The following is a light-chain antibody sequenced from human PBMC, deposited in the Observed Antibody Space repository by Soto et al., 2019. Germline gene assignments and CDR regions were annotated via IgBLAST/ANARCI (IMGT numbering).Light chain of an antibody. V-gene: IGLV2-14*01. J-gene: IGLJ1*01. Sequence: QSALTQPASVSGSPGQSITISCTGTSSDVGGYNYVSWYQQHPGKAPNFMIYDVSNRPSVVSNRFSGSKSGNTASLTISGLQAEDEADYYCCSYTTSNTRQIVFGTGTKVTVL. CDR2: DVS. CDR3: CSYTTSNTRQIV. CDR1: SSDVGGYNY.